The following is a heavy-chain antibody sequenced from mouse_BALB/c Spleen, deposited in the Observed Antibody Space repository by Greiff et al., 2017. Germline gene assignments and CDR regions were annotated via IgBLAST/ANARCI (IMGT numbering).Heavy chain of an antibody. J-gene: IGHJ3*01. Sequence: EVMLVEPGGGLVKPGGSLKLSCAASGFTFSSYTMSWVRQTPEKRLEWVATISSGGGNTYYPDSVKGRSTISRDNAKNNLYLQMSSLRSEDTALYYCAHLEPFAYWGQGTLVTVSA. CDR2: ISSGGGNT. V-gene: IGHV5-9*03. CDR1: GFTFSSYT. CDR3: AHLEPFAY.